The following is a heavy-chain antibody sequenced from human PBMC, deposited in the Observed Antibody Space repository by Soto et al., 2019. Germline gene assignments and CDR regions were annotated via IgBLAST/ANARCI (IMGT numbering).Heavy chain of an antibody. D-gene: IGHD2-2*01. CDR3: AKDSTPRGRGGSAP. CDR1: GFTFSSYG. CDR2: ISYDGSNK. Sequence: PGGSLRPSCAASGFTFSSYGMHWVRQAPGKGPEWVAVISYDGSNKYYADSVRGRSTISRDNSKNTLYLQMNSLRAEDTALYYSAKDSTPRGRGGSAPWGQGTLVPV. V-gene: IGHV3-30*18. J-gene: IGHJ5*02.